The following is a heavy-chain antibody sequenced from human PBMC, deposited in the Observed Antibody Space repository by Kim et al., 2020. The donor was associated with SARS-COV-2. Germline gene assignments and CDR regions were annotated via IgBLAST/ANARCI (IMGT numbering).Heavy chain of an antibody. CDR1: GGTFSSYA. CDR3: ARLRITIFGVVISYYYGMDV. D-gene: IGHD3-3*01. V-gene: IGHV1-69*13. J-gene: IGHJ6*02. Sequence: SVKVSCKASGGTFSSYAISWVRQAPGQGLEWMGGIIPIFGTANYAQKFQGRVTITADESTSTAYMELSSLRSEDTAVYYCARLRITIFGVVISYYYGMDVWGQGTTVTVSS. CDR2: IIPIFGTA.